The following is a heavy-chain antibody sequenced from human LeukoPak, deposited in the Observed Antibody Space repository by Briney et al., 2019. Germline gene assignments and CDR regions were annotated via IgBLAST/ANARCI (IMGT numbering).Heavy chain of an antibody. CDR2: ISGSGGST. D-gene: IGHD3-10*01. V-gene: IGHV3-23*01. J-gene: IGHJ4*02. CDR3: AKGYGSGSYSMRSTYYFDY. CDR1: GFTSSSYA. Sequence: GGSLRLSCAASGFTSSSYAMSWVRQAPGKGLEWVSAISGSGGSTYYADSVKGRFTISRDNSKNTLYLQMNSLRAEDTAVYYCAKGYGSGSYSMRSTYYFDYWGQGTLVTVSS.